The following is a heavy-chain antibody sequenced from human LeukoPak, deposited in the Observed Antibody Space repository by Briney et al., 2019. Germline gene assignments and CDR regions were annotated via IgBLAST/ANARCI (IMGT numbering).Heavy chain of an antibody. J-gene: IGHJ4*02. CDR3: VKSGPDFGDLPSEYYFDF. D-gene: IGHD4-17*01. CDR2: IWYDGSNQ. Sequence: GGSLRLSCAASGFSFSSYAMHWVRQAPGKGLEWVAVIWYDGSNQYYADSVRGRFTISRDNSENTLHLQMNSLRAEDTAAYYCVKSGPDFGDLPSEYYFDFWGQGTLVTVSS. CDR1: GFSFSSYA. V-gene: IGHV3-33*06.